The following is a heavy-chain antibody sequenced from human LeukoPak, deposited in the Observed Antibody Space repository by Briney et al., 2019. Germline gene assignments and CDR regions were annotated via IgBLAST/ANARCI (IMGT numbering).Heavy chain of an antibody. CDR1: GGSISTYY. CDR3: ARAVVINTYYFDY. V-gene: IGHV4-59*06. J-gene: IGHJ4*02. CDR2: IYYSGST. Sequence: PSETLSLTCTVSGGSISTYYWSWIRQHPGKGLEWIGYIYYSGSTYYNPSLKSRVIISVDTSKNQFSLKLSSVTAADTAVYYCARAVVINTYYFDYWGQGTLVTVSS. D-gene: IGHD2/OR15-2a*01.